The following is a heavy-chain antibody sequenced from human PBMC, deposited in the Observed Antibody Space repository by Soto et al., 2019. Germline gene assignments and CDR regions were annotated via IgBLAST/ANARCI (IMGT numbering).Heavy chain of an antibody. V-gene: IGHV1-18*01. D-gene: IGHD2-15*01. J-gene: IGHJ5*02. CDR2: ISAYNGNT. Sequence: QVQLVQSGAEVKKPGASVKVSCKASGYTFTSYGISWVRQAPGQGLEWMGWISAYNGNTNYTQKLQGRVTMTTDTSTSTAYMELRSLRSDDTAVYYCARDCSGGSCYKIYNWFDPWGQGTLVTVSS. CDR3: ARDCSGGSCYKIYNWFDP. CDR1: GYTFTSYG.